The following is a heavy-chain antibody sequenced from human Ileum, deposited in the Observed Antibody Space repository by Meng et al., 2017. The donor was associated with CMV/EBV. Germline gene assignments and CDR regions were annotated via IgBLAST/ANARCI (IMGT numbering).Heavy chain of an antibody. J-gene: IGHJ4*02. V-gene: IGHV3-30*02. CDR3: AKGYSSSWGIDY. Sequence: GESLKISCASSGFTFSSYGMHWVRQAPGEGLGWVAFIRYDGSNKYYADSVKGRFTISRDNSKNTLYLQMNSLRAEDTAVYYCAKGYSSSWGIDYWGQGTLVTVSS. CDR1: GFTFSSYG. D-gene: IGHD6-13*01. CDR2: IRYDGSNK.